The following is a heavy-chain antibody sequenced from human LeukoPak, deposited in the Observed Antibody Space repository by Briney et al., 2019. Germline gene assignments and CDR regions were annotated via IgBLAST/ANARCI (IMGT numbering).Heavy chain of an antibody. D-gene: IGHD2-8*02. CDR2: ISNDGNKK. CDR1: GFTFSTYG. V-gene: IGHV3-30*18. J-gene: IGHJ4*02. CDR3: AKEGWDKSYWYGRIDY. Sequence: GRSLRLSCAATGFTFSTYGMHWVRQAPGKGQEWVAAISNDGNKKYYADSVKGRFTISRDNPKNTLFLQMNSLRAEDTAVYYCAKEGWDKSYWYGRIDYWGQGTLVTVSS.